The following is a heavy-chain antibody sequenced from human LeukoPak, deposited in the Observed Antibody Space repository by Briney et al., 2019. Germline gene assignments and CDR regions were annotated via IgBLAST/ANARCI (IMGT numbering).Heavy chain of an antibody. D-gene: IGHD6-19*01. CDR1: GFTFSNFW. V-gene: IGHV3-7*01. J-gene: IGHJ3*02. Sequence: RTGGSLRLSCTASGFTFSNFWMGWVRQAPGKGLEWVANIKQDETEKFYLGSVKGRFTISRDNAKNSLYLQMNSLRAEDTAVYYCARDGYSSGPNALDAFDIWGQGTMVTVSS. CDR2: IKQDETEK. CDR3: ARDGYSSGPNALDAFDI.